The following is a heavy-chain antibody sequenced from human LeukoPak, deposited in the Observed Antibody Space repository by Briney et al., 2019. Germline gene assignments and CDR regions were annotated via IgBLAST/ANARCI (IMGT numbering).Heavy chain of an antibody. D-gene: IGHD2-2*01. CDR2: ISSSGSTI. V-gene: IGHV3-48*03. CDR1: GFTFSSYE. CDR3: ARGLSSNYYYGMDV. J-gene: IGHJ6*02. Sequence: PGGSLRLSCAASGFTFSSYEMNWVRQAPGKGLEWVSYISSSGSTIYYADSVKGRFTISRDNSKNTLYLQMNSLRAEDTAVYYCARGLSSNYYYGMDVWGQGTTVTVSS.